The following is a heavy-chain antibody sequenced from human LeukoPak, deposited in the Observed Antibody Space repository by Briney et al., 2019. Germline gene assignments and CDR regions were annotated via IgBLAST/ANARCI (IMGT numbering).Heavy chain of an antibody. CDR3: AGSILPNSTSSFDY. J-gene: IGHJ4*02. CDR2: IKQDGSEK. Sequence: GGSLRLSCAASGFTFTTYWMCWVRQAPGKGLEWVASIKQDGSEKYYVDSVKGRFTISRDNSKNTLYLQMNSLRAEDTAVYYCAGSILPNSTSSFDYWGQGTLVTVSS. D-gene: IGHD2/OR15-2a*01. CDR1: GFTFTTYW. V-gene: IGHV3-7*01.